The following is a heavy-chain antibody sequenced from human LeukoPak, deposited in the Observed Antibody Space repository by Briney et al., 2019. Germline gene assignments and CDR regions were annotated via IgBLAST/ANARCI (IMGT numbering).Heavy chain of an antibody. Sequence: PGGSLRLSCAASGFTFSTYSMNWVRQAPGKGLEWVSAISGSGGSTYYADSVKGRFTISRDNSKNTLYLQMNSLRAEDTAVYYCAKDGIEYYYDPYYFDYWGQGTLVTVSS. V-gene: IGHV3-23*01. CDR1: GFTFSTYS. D-gene: IGHD3-22*01. CDR3: AKDGIEYYYDPYYFDY. CDR2: ISGSGGST. J-gene: IGHJ4*02.